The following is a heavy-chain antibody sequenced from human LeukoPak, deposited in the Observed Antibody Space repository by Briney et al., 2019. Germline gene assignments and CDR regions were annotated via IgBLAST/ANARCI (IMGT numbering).Heavy chain of an antibody. V-gene: IGHV3-23*01. D-gene: IGHD6-19*01. CDR3: AKAVGYSSGRYFDY. Sequence: GGSLRLSCAASGFTFSSYAMGWVRQAPGKGLEWVSAISGSGGSTYYADSVKGRFTISRDNSKNTLYLQMNSLRAEDTAVYYCAKAVGYSSGRYFDYWGQGTLVTVSS. J-gene: IGHJ4*02. CDR2: ISGSGGST. CDR1: GFTFSSYA.